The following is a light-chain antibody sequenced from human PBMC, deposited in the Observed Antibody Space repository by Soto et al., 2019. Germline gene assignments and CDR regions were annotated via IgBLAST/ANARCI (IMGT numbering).Light chain of an antibody. Sequence: QSALTQPASVSGSPGQSITISCTGTSSDVGSYNLVSWYQQHPGKAPKLMIYEGSKRPSGVSNRFSGSKSGTTASLTISGLQAEDEADYYCCSYAGSSTPSYVFGTGTKLTVL. CDR2: EGS. V-gene: IGLV2-23*01. CDR1: SSDVGSYNL. J-gene: IGLJ1*01. CDR3: CSYAGSSTPSYV.